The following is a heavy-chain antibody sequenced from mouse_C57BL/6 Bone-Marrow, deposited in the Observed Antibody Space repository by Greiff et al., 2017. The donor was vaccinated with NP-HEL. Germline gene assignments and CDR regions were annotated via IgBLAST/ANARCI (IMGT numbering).Heavy chain of an antibody. V-gene: IGHV1-81*01. CDR1: GYTFTSYG. D-gene: IGHD3-1*01. CDR3: ARGFY. Sequence: QVQLQQSGAELARPGASVKLSCKASGYTFTSYGISWVKQRPGQGLEWIGEIYPRSGNTYYNEKFKGKATLTADKSSSTAYMELRSLTSEDSAVYFWARGFYWGQGTTLTVSS. J-gene: IGHJ2*01. CDR2: IYPRSGNT.